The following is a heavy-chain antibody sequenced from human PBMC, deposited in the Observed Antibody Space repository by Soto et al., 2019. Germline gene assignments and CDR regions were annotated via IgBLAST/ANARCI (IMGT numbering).Heavy chain of an antibody. CDR2: MSGSGSST. V-gene: IGHV3-23*01. J-gene: IGHJ4*02. CDR3: ATGDGSGTYYDFDY. CDR1: GFTFSSYA. Sequence: EVQLLESGGGLVQPGGSLRLSCAASGFTFSSYAMSWVRQAPGRGLEWVSAMSGSGSSTYYADSVKGRFTLSRDSSKNTVYLQMNRLRVEDTAVYYCATGDGSGTYYDFDYWGQGTLVTVSS. D-gene: IGHD3-10*01.